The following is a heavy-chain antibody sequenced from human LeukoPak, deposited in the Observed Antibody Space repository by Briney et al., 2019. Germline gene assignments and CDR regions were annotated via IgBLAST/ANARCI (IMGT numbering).Heavy chain of an antibody. J-gene: IGHJ4*02. CDR3: ARDDGYCSGGSCYGKFDY. V-gene: IGHV1-2*02. D-gene: IGHD2-15*01. CDR2: INPNSGGT. Sequence: ASVKVSCKASGYTFTGYYMHWVRQAPGQGPEWMGWINPNSGGTNYAQRFQGGVTMTRDTSISTAYMELSRLRSDDTAVYYCARDDGYCSGGSCYGKFDYWGQGTLVTVSS. CDR1: GYTFTGYY.